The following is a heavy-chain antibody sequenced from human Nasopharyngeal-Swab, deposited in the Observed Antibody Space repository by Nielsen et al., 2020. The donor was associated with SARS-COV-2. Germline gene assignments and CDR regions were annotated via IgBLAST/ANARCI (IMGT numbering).Heavy chain of an antibody. V-gene: IGHV3-30-3*01. D-gene: IGHD3-10*01. CDR3: ARDVASGFGELFPLLRGLDI. CDR1: GFTINSFA. J-gene: IGHJ6*02. CDR2: ISYDGNNK. Sequence: GGSLRLSCAASGFTINSFAMHWVRQAPGKGLEWVAVISYDGNNKYYADSVKGRFTISRDNSKNTVYLQMNSLRPEDTAVYYCARDVASGFGELFPLLRGLDIWGQGTTVTVS.